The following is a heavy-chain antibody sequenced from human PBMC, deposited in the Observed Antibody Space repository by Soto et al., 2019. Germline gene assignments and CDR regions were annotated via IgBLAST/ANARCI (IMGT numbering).Heavy chain of an antibody. J-gene: IGHJ4*02. CDR3: ARASNLVKSYSSGWYYFDY. Sequence: ASVKVSCKASGGTFSSYAISWVRQAPGQGLEWMGGIIPIFGTANYTQKFQGRVTITADESTSTAYMELSSLRSEDTAVYYCARASNLVKSYSSGWYYFDYWGQGTLVTVSS. CDR1: GGTFSSYA. V-gene: IGHV1-69*13. D-gene: IGHD6-19*01. CDR2: IIPIFGTA.